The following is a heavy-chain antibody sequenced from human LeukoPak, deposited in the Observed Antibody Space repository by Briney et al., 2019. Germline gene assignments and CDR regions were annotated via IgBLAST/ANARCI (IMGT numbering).Heavy chain of an antibody. J-gene: IGHJ6*03. V-gene: IGHV3-66*02. CDR2: IYSDDRA. CDR1: GFTVNRNV. D-gene: IGHD1-14*01. Sequence: GGSLRPSCVASGFTVNRNVMSWVRQAPGKGLEWVSLIYSDDRAFYADSVKGRFTISRNKSKNTLFLQMSSLKPEDTAIYYCARDLAGFEEPRYYYYMDVWGKGTTVTVSS. CDR3: ARDLAGFEEPRYYYYMDV.